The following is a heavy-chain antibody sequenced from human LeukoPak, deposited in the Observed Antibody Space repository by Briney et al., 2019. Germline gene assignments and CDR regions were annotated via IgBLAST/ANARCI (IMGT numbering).Heavy chain of an antibody. CDR2: ISGSGGST. CDR1: GFTYSSYA. Sequence: GGSLRLSCAASGFTYSSYAMSWVRQAPGKGLEWVSAISGSGGSTYYADSVKGRFTISRDNSKNTLYLQMNSLRAEDTAVYYCVGLPRDGYNGYYFDYWGQGTLVTVSS. J-gene: IGHJ4*02. V-gene: IGHV3-23*01. D-gene: IGHD5-24*01. CDR3: VGLPRDGYNGYYFDY.